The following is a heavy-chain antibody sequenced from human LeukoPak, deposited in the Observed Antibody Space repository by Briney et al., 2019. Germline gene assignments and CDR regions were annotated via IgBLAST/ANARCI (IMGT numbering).Heavy chain of an antibody. Sequence: SETLSLTCTVSGGSISSGSYYWSWIRQPAGKGLEWIGRIYTSGSTNYNPSLKSRVTISVDTSKNQFSLKLSSVTAADTAVYYGARSPLGGYFWSGSYYFDYWGQGTLVTVSS. D-gene: IGHD3-3*01. CDR2: IYTSGST. J-gene: IGHJ4*02. CDR1: GGSISSGSYY. CDR3: ARSPLGGYFWSGSYYFDY. V-gene: IGHV4-61*02.